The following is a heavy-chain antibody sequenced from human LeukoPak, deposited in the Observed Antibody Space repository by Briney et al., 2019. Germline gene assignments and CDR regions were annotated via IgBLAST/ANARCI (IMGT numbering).Heavy chain of an antibody. CDR2: FDPEDGET. D-gene: IGHD6-13*01. Sequence: ASVKVSCKVPGYTLTELSMHWVRQAPGKGLEWMGGFDPEDGETIYAQKFQGRVTMTEDTSTDTAYMELSSLRSEDTAVYYCATRGSSWYGELDYWGQGTLVTVSS. V-gene: IGHV1-24*01. J-gene: IGHJ4*02. CDR1: GYTLTELS. CDR3: ATRGSSWYGELDY.